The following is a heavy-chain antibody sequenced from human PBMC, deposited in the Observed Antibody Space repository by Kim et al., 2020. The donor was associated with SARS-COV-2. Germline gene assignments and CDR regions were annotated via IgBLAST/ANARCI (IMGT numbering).Heavy chain of an antibody. V-gene: IGHV1-8*01. CDR3: ARGIEGSYSHYYYYGMDV. D-gene: IGHD5-18*01. Sequence: ASVKVSCKASGYTFTSYDINWVRQATGQGLEWMGWMNPNSGNTGYAQKFQGRVTMTRNTSISTAYMELSSLRSEDTAVYYCARGIEGSYSHYYYYGMDVWGQGTTVTVSS. CDR1: GYTFTSYD. CDR2: MNPNSGNT. J-gene: IGHJ6*02.